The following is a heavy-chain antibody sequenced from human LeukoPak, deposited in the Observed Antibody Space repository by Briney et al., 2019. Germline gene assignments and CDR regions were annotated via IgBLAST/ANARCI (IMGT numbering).Heavy chain of an antibody. V-gene: IGHV3-21*01. CDR1: GFTFRDYT. D-gene: IGHD5-18*01. J-gene: IGHJ4*02. CDR2: ISKSGTYI. Sequence: GGSLRLSCAASGFTFRDYTMNWVRQAPGKGLEWVSAISKSGTYIKYADSVKGRFTVSRDNAKNSLFLQMNSLRAEDTAVYYCARGYTAMVTDYWGQGTLVTVSS. CDR3: ARGYTAMVTDY.